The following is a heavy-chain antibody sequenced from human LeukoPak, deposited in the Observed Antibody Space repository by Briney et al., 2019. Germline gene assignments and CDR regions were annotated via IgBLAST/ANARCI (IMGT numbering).Heavy chain of an antibody. Sequence: ASVKVSCKASGYTFTSYGISWVRQAPGQGLEWMGIINPSGGSTSYAQKFQGRVTMTRDTSTSTVYMELSSLRSEDTAVYYCASYYGSGSYYSYWGQGTLVTVSS. CDR1: GYTFTSYG. CDR2: INPSGGST. D-gene: IGHD3-10*01. V-gene: IGHV1-46*01. CDR3: ASYYGSGSYYSY. J-gene: IGHJ4*02.